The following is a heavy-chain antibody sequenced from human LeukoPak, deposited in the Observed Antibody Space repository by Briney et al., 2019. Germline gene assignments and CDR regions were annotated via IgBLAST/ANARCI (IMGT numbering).Heavy chain of an antibody. CDR3: VRGTGY. CDR2: ISSNGDNT. CDR1: GFTFSTYV. Sequence: GGSLRLSCSVSGFTFSTYVMHWVRQAPGKGLEYVSAISSNGDNTYYADSVKGRFTISRDNSRNTLYLQMSSLRADDTAVYYCVRGTGYWGQGTLVIVSS. V-gene: IGHV3-64D*06. J-gene: IGHJ4*02.